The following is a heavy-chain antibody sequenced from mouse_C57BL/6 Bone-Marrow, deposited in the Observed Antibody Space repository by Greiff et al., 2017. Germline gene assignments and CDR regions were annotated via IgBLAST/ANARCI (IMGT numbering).Heavy chain of an antibody. Sequence: EVQLVESGGGLVKPGGSLKLSCAASGFTFSSYAMSWVRQTPEKRLEWVATISDGGSYTYYPDNVKGRFTISRDNAKNNLYLQMSHLKSEDTAMYYCARDTVEAWFAYWGQGTLVTVSA. D-gene: IGHD1-1*01. V-gene: IGHV5-4*01. J-gene: IGHJ3*01. CDR3: ARDTVEAWFAY. CDR2: ISDGGSYT. CDR1: GFTFSSYA.